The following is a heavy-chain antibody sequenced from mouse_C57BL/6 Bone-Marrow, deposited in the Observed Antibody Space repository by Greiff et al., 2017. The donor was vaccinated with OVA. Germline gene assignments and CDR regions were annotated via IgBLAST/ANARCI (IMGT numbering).Heavy chain of an antibody. CDR3: ARGDGYYVLYWYFDV. Sequence: VQLQQSGAELARPGASVKLSCKASGYTFTSYGISWVKQSTGQGLEWIGEIYPRSGNTYYNEKFKGKATLTADKSSSTAYMELRSLTSEDSAVYFCARGDGYYVLYWYFDVWGTGTTVTVSS. J-gene: IGHJ1*03. CDR2: IYPRSGNT. CDR1: GYTFTSYG. V-gene: IGHV1-81*01. D-gene: IGHD2-3*01.